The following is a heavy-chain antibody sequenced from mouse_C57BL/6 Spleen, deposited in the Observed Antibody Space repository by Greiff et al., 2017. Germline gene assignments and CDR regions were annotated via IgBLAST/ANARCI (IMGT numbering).Heavy chain of an antibody. Sequence: QVQLQQPGAELVKPGASVKLSCKASGYTFTSYWMHWVKQRPGQGLEWIGMIHPNSGSTNYNEKFKSKATLTVDKSSSTAYMQLSSLTSEDSAVYYCARIGNYYGSSNWYFDVWGTGTTVTVSS. D-gene: IGHD1-1*01. CDR1: GYTFTSYW. V-gene: IGHV1-64*01. J-gene: IGHJ1*03. CDR2: IHPNSGST. CDR3: ARIGNYYGSSNWYFDV.